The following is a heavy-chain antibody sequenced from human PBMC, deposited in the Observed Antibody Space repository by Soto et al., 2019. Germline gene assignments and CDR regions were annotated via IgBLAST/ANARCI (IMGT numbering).Heavy chain of an antibody. CDR2: IKSKTDGGTT. V-gene: IGHV3-15*07. CDR3: TTRKHYGSSWVYYYYYYGMDV. J-gene: IGHJ6*02. D-gene: IGHD6-6*01. Sequence: GGSLRLSCAASGFTFSNAWMNWVRQAPGKGLEWVGRIKSKTDGGTTDYAAHVKGRFTISRDDSKNTLYLQMNSLKTEDTAVYYCTTRKHYGSSWVYYYYYYGMDVWGQGTTVTVSS. CDR1: GFTFSNAW.